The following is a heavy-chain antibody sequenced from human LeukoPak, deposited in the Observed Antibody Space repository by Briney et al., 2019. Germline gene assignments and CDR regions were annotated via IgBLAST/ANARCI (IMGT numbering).Heavy chain of an antibody. D-gene: IGHD4-11*01. CDR3: AIAVLQGQIDY. J-gene: IGHJ4*02. V-gene: IGHV1-2*06. Sequence: GASVKVSCKASGYTFTGYYLHWVRQAPGQGLEWMGRITPNGGVTNYAQKFQGRVTMTRDTSISTAYMELSRLRSDDTAVYYGAIAVLQGQIDYWGQGTLVTVSS. CDR1: GYTFTGYY. CDR2: ITPNGGVT.